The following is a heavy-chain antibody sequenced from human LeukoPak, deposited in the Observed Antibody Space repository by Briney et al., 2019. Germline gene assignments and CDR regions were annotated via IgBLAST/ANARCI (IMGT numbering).Heavy chain of an antibody. Sequence: GGSLRLSCAASGFTFDDYTMHWVRQAPGKGLEWVSLISWDGGSTYYADSVKGRFTISRDNSKNSLYLQMNSLRTEDTALYYCAKVLYSGYVISLFDYWGQGTLVTVSS. CDR1: GFTFDDYT. CDR3: AKVLYSGYVISLFDY. D-gene: IGHD5-12*01. CDR2: ISWDGGST. J-gene: IGHJ4*02. V-gene: IGHV3-43*01.